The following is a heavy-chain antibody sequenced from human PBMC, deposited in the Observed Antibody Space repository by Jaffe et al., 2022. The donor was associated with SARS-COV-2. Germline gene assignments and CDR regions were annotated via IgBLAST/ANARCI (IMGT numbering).Heavy chain of an antibody. J-gene: IGHJ6*03. CDR1: GFTFDDYA. CDR2: ISWNSGSI. CDR3: AKEQTDTAAHLPYYYYYMDV. Sequence: EVQLVESGGGLVQPGRSLRLSCAASGFTFDDYAMHWVRQAPGKGLEWVSGISWNSGSIGYADSVKGRFTISRDNAKNSLYLQMNSLRAEDTALYYCAKEQTDTAAHLPYYYYYMDVWGKGTTVTVSS. D-gene: IGHD5-18*01. V-gene: IGHV3-9*01.